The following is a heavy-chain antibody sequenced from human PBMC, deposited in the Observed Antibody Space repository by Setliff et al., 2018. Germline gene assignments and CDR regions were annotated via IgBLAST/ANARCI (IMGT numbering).Heavy chain of an antibody. CDR1: GYTLTKYY. Sequence: ASVKVSCKASGYTLTKYYMHWVRQAPGQGLEWMGIINPSGGLTKSAQKFQGRLTMTRDTSISTAYMELSSLRSDDTAVYYCARQPMDTIMVTFDYWGQGILVTVSS. D-gene: IGHD5-12*01. V-gene: IGHV1-2*02. CDR2: INPSGGLT. J-gene: IGHJ4*02. CDR3: ARQPMDTIMVTFDY.